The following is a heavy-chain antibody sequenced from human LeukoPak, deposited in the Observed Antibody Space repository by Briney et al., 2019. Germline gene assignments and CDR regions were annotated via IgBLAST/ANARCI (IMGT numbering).Heavy chain of an antibody. CDR2: MNSDGSNT. J-gene: IGHJ4*02. Sequence: GGSLRLSCAASGFTFSRYWMHWVRQAPGEGLVWVSRMNSDGSNTNYADSVKGRFTISRDNAKNTLYLQMNSLRADDMAVYYCARDICSGIGCYPRAPFDYWGQGTLVTVSS. CDR1: GFTFSRYW. V-gene: IGHV3-74*01. CDR3: ARDICSGIGCYPRAPFDY. D-gene: IGHD2-15*01.